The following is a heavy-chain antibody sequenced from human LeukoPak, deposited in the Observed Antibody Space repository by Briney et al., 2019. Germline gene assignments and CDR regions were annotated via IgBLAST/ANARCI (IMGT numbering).Heavy chain of an antibody. Sequence: GGSLRLSCAASGFIFSSYWMHWVRQVPGKGLEWVSHISGDGSITNYADSVKGRFTISRDNAKNSLYLLRAEDTALYYCARVLEGYSSSWHGIDYWGQGTLVTVSS. J-gene: IGHJ4*02. V-gene: IGHV3-74*01. CDR3: ARVLEGYSSSWHGIDY. CDR2: ISGDGSIT. CDR1: GFIFSSYW. D-gene: IGHD6-13*01.